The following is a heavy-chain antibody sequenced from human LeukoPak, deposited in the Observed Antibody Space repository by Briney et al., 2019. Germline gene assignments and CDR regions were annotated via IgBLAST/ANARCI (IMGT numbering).Heavy chain of an antibody. CDR1: GGSISRSCYY. D-gene: IGHD6-13*01. CDR3: TRRQVAGSRSWYYGY. V-gene: IGHV4-39*01. CDR2: IYYSGST. Sequence: SETLSLTCTVSGGSISRSCYYWGWIRQPPGKGLEWIGSIYYSGSTYYNPSLKSRVTISVDTSKNQFSLKLSSVTAADAAVYYCTRRQVAGSRSWYYGYWGQGTLVTVSS. J-gene: IGHJ4*02.